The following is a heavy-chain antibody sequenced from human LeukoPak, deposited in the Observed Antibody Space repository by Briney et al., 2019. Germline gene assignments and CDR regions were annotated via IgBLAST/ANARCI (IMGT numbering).Heavy chain of an antibody. Sequence: GGSLRLSCAGSGFTFSSYGRSWVRQAPGKGLEWVSCIRGSGTSTYYADSVKGRFTISRDNSKNTLYLQMNSLRAEDTAVYYCAKVTYGSGTYGAFDYWGQGTLVTVSS. D-gene: IGHD3-10*01. J-gene: IGHJ4*02. V-gene: IGHV3-23*01. CDR1: GFTFSSYG. CDR3: AKVTYGSGTYGAFDY. CDR2: IRGSGTST.